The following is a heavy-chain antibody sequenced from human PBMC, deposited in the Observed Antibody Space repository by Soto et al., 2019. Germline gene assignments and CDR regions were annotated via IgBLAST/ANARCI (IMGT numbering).Heavy chain of an antibody. CDR3: ARDSGSGSSYHWFDP. D-gene: IGHD3-10*01. CDR1: GYTFTSYG. CDR2: INGYNGNA. Sequence: QVQVVQSGAEVKKHGASVKVSCKASGYTFTSYGISWVRQAPGQGLEWMGWINGYNGNANYAQKFQGRLTVTTDISSSTVYMELRSLRSDDTAMYYCARDSGSGSSYHWFDPWGQGTLVTVAS. J-gene: IGHJ5*02. V-gene: IGHV1-18*01.